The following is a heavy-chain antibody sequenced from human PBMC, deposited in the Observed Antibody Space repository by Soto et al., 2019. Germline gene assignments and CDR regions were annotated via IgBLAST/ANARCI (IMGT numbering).Heavy chain of an antibody. V-gene: IGHV3-53*01. Sequence: GGSLRLSCAASGFTISSVYMTWVRQAPGKGLEWVSVIYSGGSTYYADSVKGRFTISRDNSKNMLYLQMNSLRVEDTAIYYCTSGIVPITYWGQGTPVTVS. J-gene: IGHJ4*02. D-gene: IGHD2-21*01. CDR3: TSGIVPITY. CDR1: GFTISSVY. CDR2: IYSGGST.